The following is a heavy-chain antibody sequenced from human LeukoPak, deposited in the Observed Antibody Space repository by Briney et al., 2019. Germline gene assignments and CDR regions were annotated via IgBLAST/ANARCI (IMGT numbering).Heavy chain of an antibody. CDR3: TTYYDSGPSED. D-gene: IGHD3-22*01. CDR2: INTNGGDQ. V-gene: IGHV3-7*05. J-gene: IGHJ4*02. Sequence: SGGSLRLSCAASGFTFSTYWMTWVRQAPGKGLEWVANINTNGGDQYYGDSVKGRVTISRDNTKNSLYLQMNSLRAEDTAMYYCTTYYDSGPSEDWGQGTLVTVSS. CDR1: GFTFSTYW.